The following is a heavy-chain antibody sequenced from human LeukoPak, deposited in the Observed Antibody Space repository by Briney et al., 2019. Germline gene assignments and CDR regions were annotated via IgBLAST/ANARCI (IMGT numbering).Heavy chain of an antibody. Sequence: GGSLRLSCAASGLTFSNYWMTWVRQAPGKGLEWVANIKQDGSEESYVDPVKGRFIVSRDNARNSLYLQMNSLRAEDSAVYYCARAPRVQLWFRGMDVWGQGTTVTVSS. CDR1: GLTFSNYW. CDR3: ARAPRVQLWFRGMDV. D-gene: IGHD1-1*01. V-gene: IGHV3-7*04. CDR2: IKQDGSEE. J-gene: IGHJ6*02.